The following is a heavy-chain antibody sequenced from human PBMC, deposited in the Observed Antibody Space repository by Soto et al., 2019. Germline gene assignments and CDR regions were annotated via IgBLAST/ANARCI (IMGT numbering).Heavy chain of an antibody. Sequence: SETLSLTCTVSGGSISSYYWSWIRQPPGKGLEWIGYIYYSGSTNYNPSLKSRVTISVDTSKNQFSLKLSSVTAADTAVYYCARTYSGYDIYYYYYMDVWGKGTTVTVSS. CDR1: GGSISSYY. J-gene: IGHJ6*03. D-gene: IGHD5-12*01. V-gene: IGHV4-59*08. CDR3: ARTYSGYDIYYYYYMDV. CDR2: IYYSGST.